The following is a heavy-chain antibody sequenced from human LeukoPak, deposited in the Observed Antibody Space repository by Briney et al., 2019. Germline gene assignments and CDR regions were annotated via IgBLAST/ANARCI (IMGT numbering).Heavy chain of an antibody. CDR3: ASSGTMASFDY. D-gene: IGHD3-10*01. Sequence: GGSLRLSRAASGFTFSSYWMSWVRQAPGKGLEWVANIKQDGSEKYYVDSVKGRFTISRDNAKNSLYLQMNSLRAEGTAVYYCASSGTMASFDYWGQGTLVTVSS. CDR1: GFTFSSYW. CDR2: IKQDGSEK. J-gene: IGHJ4*02. V-gene: IGHV3-7*01.